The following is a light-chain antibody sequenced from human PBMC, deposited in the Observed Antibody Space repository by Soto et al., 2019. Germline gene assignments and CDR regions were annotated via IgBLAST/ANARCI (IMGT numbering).Light chain of an antibody. V-gene: IGKV1-39*01. CDR3: QQSYSTPWT. J-gene: IGKJ1*01. CDR1: QSISSY. CDR2: AAS. Sequence: DIQMTQSPSSLSASVGDRVTITYRASQSISSYLNWYQQKPRKAPKLLIYAASSLQSGVPSRFSGRGSGTDFTLTISSLQPEDFATYYCQQSYSTPWTFGQGTKVEIK.